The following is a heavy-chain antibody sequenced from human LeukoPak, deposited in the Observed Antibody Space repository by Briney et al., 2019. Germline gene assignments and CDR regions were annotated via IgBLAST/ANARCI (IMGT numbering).Heavy chain of an antibody. D-gene: IGHD2-2*01. CDR1: GFSFSTYA. V-gene: IGHV3-23*01. J-gene: IGHJ4*02. CDR3: AKEEDTVVIPPAQDGLVY. CDR2: ISGGGGST. Sequence: PGGSMRLSCAPSGFSFSTYAMSWVRQAPGKGLGWVSGISGGGGSTYYADSVRGRITISRDNSKNTLYLQMNSLRAEDTAIYFCAKEEDTVVIPPAQDGLVYWGQGTLVTVSS.